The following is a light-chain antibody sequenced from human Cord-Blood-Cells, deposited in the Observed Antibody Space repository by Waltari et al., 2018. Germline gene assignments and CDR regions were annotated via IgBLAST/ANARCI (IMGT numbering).Light chain of an antibody. CDR3: AAWDDSLSGWV. J-gene: IGLJ3*02. V-gene: IGLV1-47*01. CDR1: SSNIGSNY. CDR2: GNN. Sequence: QSVLTQPPSASGTPGQRVTISCSGSSSNIGSNYVYWYQQLPGTAPKLLIYGNNLRPSGVPDRFSGSKSGTSASLAISGLRSEDEADYYCAAWDDSLSGWVFGGGTKLTVL.